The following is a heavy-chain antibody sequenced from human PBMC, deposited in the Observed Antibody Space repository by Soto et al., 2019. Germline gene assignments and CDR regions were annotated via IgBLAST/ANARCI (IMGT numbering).Heavy chain of an antibody. CDR3: ARVLEMATIYYYYYGMDV. CDR2: ISYDGSNK. J-gene: IGHJ6*02. Sequence: GGSLRLSCAASGFTFSSYAVHWVRQALGKGLEWVAVISYDGSNKYYADSVKGRFTISRENSKNTLYLQMNSLRTEDTAVYYCARVLEMATIYYYYYGMDVWAQRTTVTVSS. D-gene: IGHD5-12*01. CDR1: GFTFSSYA. V-gene: IGHV3-30-3*01.